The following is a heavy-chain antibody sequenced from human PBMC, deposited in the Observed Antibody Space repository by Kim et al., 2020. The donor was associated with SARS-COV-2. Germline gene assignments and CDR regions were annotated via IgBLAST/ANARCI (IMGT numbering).Heavy chain of an antibody. CDR1: GFAFGDYA. CDR3: AKDKGRGMANDAFDI. J-gene: IGHJ3*02. Sequence: GGSLRLSCAAPGFAFGDYAMHWVRQAPGKGLEWVSGISWNSGSIGYADSVKGRFTISRDNAKNSLYLQMNSLRAEDTALYYCAKDKGRGMANDAFDIWGQGTMVTVSS. V-gene: IGHV3-9*01. CDR2: ISWNSGSI. D-gene: IGHD5-12*01.